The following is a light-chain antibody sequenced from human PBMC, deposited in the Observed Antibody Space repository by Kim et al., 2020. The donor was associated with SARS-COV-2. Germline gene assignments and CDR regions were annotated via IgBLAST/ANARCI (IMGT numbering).Light chain of an antibody. Sequence: DIVMTQSPLSLPVTPGEPASISCRSSQSLLHSNGYNYLDWYLQKPGQSPQLLIYLGCNRASGVPDRFSGSGSGTDFTLKISRVEAEDVGVYYCMQALQTPPPFGQGTRLEIK. V-gene: IGKV2-28*01. CDR2: LGC. CDR1: QSLLHSNGYNY. CDR3: MQALQTPPP. J-gene: IGKJ5*01.